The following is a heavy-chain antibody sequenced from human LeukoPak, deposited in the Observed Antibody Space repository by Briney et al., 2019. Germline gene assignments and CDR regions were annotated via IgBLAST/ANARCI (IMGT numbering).Heavy chain of an antibody. CDR3: ARVRYQTADY. V-gene: IGHV3-48*03. Sequence: GGSLRLSCAASGFTFSSYEMNWARQAPGKGLEWVSYISSSGTTIHYADSVKGRFTISRDNAKNSVYLQMNSLRVEDTAVYYCARVRYQTADYWGQGTLVTVSS. CDR2: ISSSGTTI. CDR1: GFTFSSYE. J-gene: IGHJ4*02. D-gene: IGHD3-16*02.